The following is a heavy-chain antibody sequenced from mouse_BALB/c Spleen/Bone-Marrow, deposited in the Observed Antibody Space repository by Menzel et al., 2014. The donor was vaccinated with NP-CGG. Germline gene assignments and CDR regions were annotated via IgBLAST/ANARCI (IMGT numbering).Heavy chain of an antibody. CDR3: SLHEGYFDY. V-gene: IGHV1-14*01. CDR1: GYNFTNSD. Sequence: VQLQQSGAELVKPGASVKLSCTASGYNFTNSDMHWVKQRPEQGLEWIGKFDPYNGGTKYDEKFKGKATMTSDKSSSSAHMTRSRPESEDSDVYYCSLHEGYFDYWGQGTALTVSS. J-gene: IGHJ2*01. CDR2: FDPYNGGT.